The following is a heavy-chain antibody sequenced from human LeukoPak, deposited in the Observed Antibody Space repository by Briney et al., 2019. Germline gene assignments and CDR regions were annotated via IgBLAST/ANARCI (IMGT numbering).Heavy chain of an antibody. Sequence: PGGSLRLSCAASGFTFRSYSMYCVRYAPGKGLEWVSSINSDSNYIYYADSVQGRFTISRDNAKNSLYLQMNSLRAEDTAVYYCAVAYYYGSGDAFDIWGQGTKVTVSS. J-gene: IGHJ3*02. CDR1: GFTFRSYS. D-gene: IGHD3-10*01. CDR2: INSDSNYI. CDR3: AVAYYYGSGDAFDI. V-gene: IGHV3-21*01.